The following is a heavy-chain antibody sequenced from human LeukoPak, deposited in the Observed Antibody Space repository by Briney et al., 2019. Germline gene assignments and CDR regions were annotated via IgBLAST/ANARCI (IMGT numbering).Heavy chain of an antibody. V-gene: IGHV3-30*02. J-gene: IGHJ4*02. Sequence: GGSLRLSCAASGFTFSSYGMHWVRQAPGKGLEWVAFIRYDGSNKYYADSVKGRFTISRDNPKNTLYLQMNSLRAEDTAVYYCAKAGASVDTAYFDYWGQGTLVTVSS. CDR2: IRYDGSNK. CDR3: AKAGASVDTAYFDY. CDR1: GFTFSSYG. D-gene: IGHD5-18*01.